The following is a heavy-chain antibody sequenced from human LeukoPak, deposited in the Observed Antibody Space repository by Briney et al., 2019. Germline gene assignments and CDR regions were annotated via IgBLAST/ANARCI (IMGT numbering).Heavy chain of an antibody. CDR1: GYTFTHYG. J-gene: IGHJ4*02. D-gene: IGHD3-16*02. CDR3: ARDLVTFGGVIVPRD. CDR2: ISAYNGNA. Sequence: ASVKVSCKASGYTFTHYGISWVRQAPGQGLEWMGWISAYNGNANYVQKFQGRVTMTTDTSTSTAYMELRSLTCDDTAVYYCARDLVTFGGVIVPRDWGRGTLVTVSS. V-gene: IGHV1-18*01.